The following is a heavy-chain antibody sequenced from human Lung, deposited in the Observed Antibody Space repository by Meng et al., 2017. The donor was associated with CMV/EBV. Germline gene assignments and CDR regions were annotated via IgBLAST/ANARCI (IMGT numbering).Heavy chain of an antibody. J-gene: IGHJ3*02. V-gene: IGHV3-23*01. CDR2: ISGSATNT. CDR3: AKSPWGVNGFDI. D-gene: IGHD3-10*01. CDR1: GFEFISYA. Sequence: CAASGFEFISYAMNWVRQAPGKGLEWVSTISGSATNTYYADSVKGRFTISRDNSKNTLYLQMNSLRVEDTAVYHCAKSPWGVNGFDIWGQGTMVTVSS.